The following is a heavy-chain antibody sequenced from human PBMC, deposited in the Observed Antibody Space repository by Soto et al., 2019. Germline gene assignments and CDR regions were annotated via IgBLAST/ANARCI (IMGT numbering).Heavy chain of an antibody. V-gene: IGHV4-59*01. CDR1: GGSLSSYY. D-gene: IGHD2-2*01. CDR3: ARGGIVVVPAAKSVDY. J-gene: IGHJ4*02. CDR2: IYYSGNT. Sequence: LSLTCTVSGGSLSSYYWTWIRQPPGKGLEWIGYIYYSGNTNYTPSLKSRVTISVDTSKNQFSLKLGSVTAADTAVYYCARGGIVVVPAAKSVDYWGQGTLVPVS.